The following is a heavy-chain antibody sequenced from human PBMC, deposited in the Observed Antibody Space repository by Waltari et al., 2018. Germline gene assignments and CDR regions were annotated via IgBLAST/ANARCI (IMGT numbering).Heavy chain of an antibody. Sequence: EVQMLESGGGLVQPGGSLRLSCVASGFTFRSSAMSWVRQAPGKGLDGVSGIINTGAATYYADSVKGRFTISRDNYKNTVYLQMTSLRAEDTAIYYCAKTIRAPDFWGQGILVTVSS. CDR2: IINTGAAT. J-gene: IGHJ4*02. V-gene: IGHV3-23*01. CDR1: GFTFRSSA. CDR3: AKTIRAPDF. D-gene: IGHD5-12*01.